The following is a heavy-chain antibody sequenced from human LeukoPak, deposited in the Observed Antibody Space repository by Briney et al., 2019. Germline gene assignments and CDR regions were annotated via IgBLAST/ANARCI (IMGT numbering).Heavy chain of an antibody. V-gene: IGHV1-2*02. J-gene: IGHJ3*02. CDR1: GYTFTGYY. CDR3: WVVITHDAFDI. D-gene: IGHD3-22*01. Sequence: ASVKVSCKASGYTFTGYYMHWVRQAPGQGLEWMGWINPNSGGTNYAQKFQGRVTMTRDTFISTAYVELSRLRSDDTAVYYCWVVITHDAFDIWGQGTMVTVSS. CDR2: INPNSGGT.